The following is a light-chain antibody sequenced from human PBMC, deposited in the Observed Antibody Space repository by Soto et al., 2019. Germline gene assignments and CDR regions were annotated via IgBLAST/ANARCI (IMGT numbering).Light chain of an antibody. V-gene: IGKV1-5*03. CDR3: QQTLAAPPT. J-gene: IGKJ1*01. Sequence: DIQMTQSPSTLSASVGDRVTIACRASQTISSWVAWYQQKPGKAPRLLIYKTSSLESGVPSRFSGSGSGTEFTLTISGLQPDDFASYYCQQTLAAPPTFGQGTKVDIK. CDR2: KTS. CDR1: QTISSW.